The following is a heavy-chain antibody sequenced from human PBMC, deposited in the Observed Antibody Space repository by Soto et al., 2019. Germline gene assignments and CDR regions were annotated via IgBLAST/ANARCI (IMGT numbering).Heavy chain of an antibody. CDR1: GFTFSSYA. CDR3: AKDPGARYCSSTSCYMGDYYYYGMDV. CDR2: ISGSGGST. Sequence: QRLSCAASGFTFSSYAMSWVRQAPGKGLEWVSAISGSGGSTYYADSVKGRFTISRDNSKNTLYLQMNSLRAEDTAVYYCAKDPGARYCSSTSCYMGDYYYYGMDVWGQGTTVTVSS. V-gene: IGHV3-23*01. J-gene: IGHJ6*02. D-gene: IGHD2-2*01.